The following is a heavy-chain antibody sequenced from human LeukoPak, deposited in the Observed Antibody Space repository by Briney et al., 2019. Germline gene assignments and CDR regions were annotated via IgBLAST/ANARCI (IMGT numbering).Heavy chain of an antibody. CDR2: ISDGSSTI. V-gene: IGHV3-48*02. Sequence: GGSLRLSCAASGFTFRSYWMGWVRQAPGKGLEWVSYISDGSSTIYYADSVRGRFTISRDNAKNSLYLQINSLRDEDTAVYYCARETVGLDYWGQGTLVTVSS. J-gene: IGHJ4*02. D-gene: IGHD4-23*01. CDR1: GFTFRSYW. CDR3: ARETVGLDY.